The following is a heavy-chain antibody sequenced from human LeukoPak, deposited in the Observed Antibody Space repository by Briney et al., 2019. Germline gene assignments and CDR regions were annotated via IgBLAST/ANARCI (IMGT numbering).Heavy chain of an antibody. V-gene: IGHV1-18*01. Sequence: GASVKVSCKASGYTFTSYGISWVRQAPGQGLEWMGWISAYNGNTNYAQKLQGRVTMTTDTSTSTAYMELRSLRSDDTAVYYCARTGDLDYYYYGMDVWGKGTTVTVSS. D-gene: IGHD4-17*01. CDR3: ARTGDLDYYYYGMDV. J-gene: IGHJ6*04. CDR2: ISAYNGNT. CDR1: GYTFTSYG.